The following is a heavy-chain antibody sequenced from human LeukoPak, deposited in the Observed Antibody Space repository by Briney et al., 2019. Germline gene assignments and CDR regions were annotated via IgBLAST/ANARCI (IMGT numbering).Heavy chain of an antibody. D-gene: IGHD3-16*01. Sequence: KPGGSLRLSCAASGFTFDTDWMSWFRQAPGKGLEWVGLIRTKTDGGTTDSAAPVKGRFAISRDDSRNMLFLQMNSLKTEDTGVYYCTTGGPRRHWGQGTLVTVSS. CDR2: IRTKTDGGTT. CDR3: TTGGPRRH. J-gene: IGHJ4*02. CDR1: GFTFDTDW. V-gene: IGHV3-15*01.